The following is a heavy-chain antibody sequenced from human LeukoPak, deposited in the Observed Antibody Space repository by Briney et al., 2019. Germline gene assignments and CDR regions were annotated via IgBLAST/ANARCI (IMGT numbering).Heavy chain of an antibody. CDR3: ARGSDYFDY. V-gene: IGHV3-7*01. D-gene: IGHD1-26*01. J-gene: IGHJ4*02. CDR1: GFMFSTYW. Sequence: GGSLRLSCAASGFMFSTYWMSWVRQAPGKGLEWVANINQDGSQKYCVDSMKGQFTISRDNAKNSLYLQMNSLRAEDTAMYYCARGSDYFDYWGQGTLVTVSS. CDR2: INQDGSQK.